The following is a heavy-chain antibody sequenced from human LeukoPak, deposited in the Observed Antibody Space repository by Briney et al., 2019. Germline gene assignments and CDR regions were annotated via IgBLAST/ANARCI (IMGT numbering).Heavy chain of an antibody. CDR1: GYTFTSYG. J-gene: IGHJ4*02. CDR3: ARDRGIVGATDFDY. V-gene: IGHV1-18*01. Sequence: ASVKVSCKASGYTFTSYGTSWVRQAPGQGLEWMGWISAYNGNTNYAQKLQGRVTMTTDTSTSTAYMELRSLRSDDTAVYYCARDRGIVGATDFDYWGQGTLVTVSS. CDR2: ISAYNGNT. D-gene: IGHD1-26*01.